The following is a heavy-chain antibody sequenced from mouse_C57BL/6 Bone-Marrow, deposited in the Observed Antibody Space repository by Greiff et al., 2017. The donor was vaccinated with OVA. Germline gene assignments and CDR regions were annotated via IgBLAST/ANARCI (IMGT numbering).Heavy chain of an antibody. J-gene: IGHJ3*01. Sequence: QVQLKQPGAELVKPGASVKLSCKASGYTFTSYWMHWVKQRPGQGLEWIGYINPSSGYTKYNQKFKDKATLTADKSSSTAYMQLSSLTYEDSAVYYCASLRWLLRAWFAYWGQGTLVTVSA. CDR2: INPSSGYT. CDR3: ASLRWLLRAWFAY. CDR1: GYTFTSYW. V-gene: IGHV1-7*01. D-gene: IGHD2-3*01.